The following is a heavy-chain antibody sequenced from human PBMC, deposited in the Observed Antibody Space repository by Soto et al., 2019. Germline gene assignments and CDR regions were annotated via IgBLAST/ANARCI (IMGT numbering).Heavy chain of an antibody. CDR2: ISGSGGST. CDR1: GFTFSSYA. D-gene: IGHD6-13*01. J-gene: IGHJ3*02. Sequence: EVQLLESGGGLVQPGGSLRLSCAASGFTFSSYAMSWVRQAPGKGLVWVSAISGSGGSTYYADSVKGRFTISRDNSKNTLYLQMNSLRAEDTAVYYCAKDHAGSSSRVDAFDIWGQGTMVTVSS. CDR3: AKDHAGSSSRVDAFDI. V-gene: IGHV3-23*01.